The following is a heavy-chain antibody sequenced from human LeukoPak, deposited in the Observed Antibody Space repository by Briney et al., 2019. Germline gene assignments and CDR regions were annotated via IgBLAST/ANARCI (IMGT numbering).Heavy chain of an antibody. CDR3: ARELRGGAFDI. CDR1: GGSISNHY. J-gene: IGHJ3*02. V-gene: IGHV4-59*11. CDR2: IYYSGST. Sequence: PSETLSLTCTVSGGSISNHYWTWIRQPPGKGLEWIGYIYYSGSTNYSPSLKSRVTISVDTSKIQFSLRLSSVTAADTAVYYCARELRGGAFDIWGQGTVVTVSS. D-gene: IGHD3-16*01.